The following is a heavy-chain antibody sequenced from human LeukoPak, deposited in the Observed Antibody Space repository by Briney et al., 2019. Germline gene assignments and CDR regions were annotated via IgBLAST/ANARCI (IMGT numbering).Heavy chain of an antibody. CDR1: GFTFSSKA. CDR2: IWYDGSNK. D-gene: IGHD6-19*01. Sequence: QPGRSLRLSCAASGFTFSSKAMHWGRQAPGKGLERVAIIWYDGSNKYYADSVKGRFTISRDDSKNTLYLQMNSLRDEDTAIYYCARDLGGSGWSSPLDYWGQGTLVTVSS. J-gene: IGHJ4*02. CDR3: ARDLGGSGWSSPLDY. V-gene: IGHV3-33*01.